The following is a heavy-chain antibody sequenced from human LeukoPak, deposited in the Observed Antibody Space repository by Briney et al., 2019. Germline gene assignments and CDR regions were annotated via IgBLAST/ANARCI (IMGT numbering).Heavy chain of an antibody. CDR2: INPNSGGT. CDR3: ARDPPGVRYGRPIFDF. CDR1: GYTFTSYD. J-gene: IGHJ4*02. Sequence: ASVKVSCKTSGYTFTSYDLNWVRQATGQGLEWMGWINPNSGGTNYAQKFQGRVTMTRDKSTSTAYMELYSLRSDDTAVYYCARDPPGVRYGRPIFDFWGQGTLVTVSS. V-gene: IGHV1-2*02. D-gene: IGHD2-8*01.